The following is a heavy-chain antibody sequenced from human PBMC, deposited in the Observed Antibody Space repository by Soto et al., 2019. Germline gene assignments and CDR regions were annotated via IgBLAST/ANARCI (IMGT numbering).Heavy chain of an antibody. D-gene: IGHD2-21*01. CDR2: ISAYNGNT. CDR1: GYKFVSHS. Sequence: QMQLVQSGGEVKKPGAEVKGSCKSSGYKFVSHSITWVRQAPGQGLAWMGRISAYNGNTNYAQKLQGRVTMTTDTSTNTAYMERRRLRSDDTAVYYCARGAFCGGAPGCRDMDVWGQGTTVTVPS. CDR3: ARGAFCGGAPGCRDMDV. J-gene: IGHJ6*02. V-gene: IGHV1-18*01.